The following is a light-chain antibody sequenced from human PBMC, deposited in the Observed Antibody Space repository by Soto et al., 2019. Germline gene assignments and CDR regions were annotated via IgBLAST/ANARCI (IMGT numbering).Light chain of an antibody. CDR1: SSDVGGYNY. Sequence: QSALTQPPSASGSRGQSVTISCTATSSDVGGYNYVSWYQQHPGKAPKLMIYEVSKRPSGVPDRFSGSKSGNTASLTVSRLQAEDEADYYCSSYAGSNYVFGTGTKVTV. CDR2: EVS. V-gene: IGLV2-8*01. CDR3: SSYAGSNYV. J-gene: IGLJ1*01.